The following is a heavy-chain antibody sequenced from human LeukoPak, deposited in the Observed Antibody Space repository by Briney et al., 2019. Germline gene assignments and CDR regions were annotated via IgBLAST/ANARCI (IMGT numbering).Heavy chain of an antibody. CDR2: IIPVFGTT. CDR3: ASSVLGGYSGYYSHHDY. CDR1: GGTFSRYA. D-gene: IGHD3-22*01. Sequence: SVKVSCKASGGTFSRYAISWVRQAPGQGIQWMGEIIPVFGTTNYAQSFQGRVTITTDESTSTAYMELSSLRSEDTAVYYCASSVLGGYSGYYSHHDYWGQGTLVTVSS. V-gene: IGHV1-69*05. J-gene: IGHJ4*02.